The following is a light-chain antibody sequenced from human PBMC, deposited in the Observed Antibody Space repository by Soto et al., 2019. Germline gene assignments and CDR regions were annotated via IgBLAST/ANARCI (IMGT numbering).Light chain of an antibody. CDR3: ETWYSNTHKV. Sequence: QLVLTQSSSASASLGSSVKLTCILSSGHSTYIIAWHQQQPGKAPRFLMTLDRSGSYNRGSGVPDRFSGSSSGADRYLTISNLQVEDEGDYYCETWYSNTHKVFGGWTKLTVL. V-gene: IGLV4-60*02. CDR2: LDRSGSY. CDR1: SGHSTYI. J-gene: IGLJ3*02.